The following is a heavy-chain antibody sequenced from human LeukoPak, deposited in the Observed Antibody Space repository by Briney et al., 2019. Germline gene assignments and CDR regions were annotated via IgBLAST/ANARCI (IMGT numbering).Heavy chain of an antibody. Sequence: GGSLRLSCAASGFTFSSYSMNWVRQAPGKGLEWVSSISSSSYIYYADSVKGRFTISRDNAKNSLYLQMNSLRAEDTAVYYCARDTTFGVMDYWGQGTLVTVSS. CDR1: GFTFSSYS. J-gene: IGHJ4*02. D-gene: IGHD3-3*01. V-gene: IGHV3-21*01. CDR2: ISSSSYI. CDR3: ARDTTFGVMDY.